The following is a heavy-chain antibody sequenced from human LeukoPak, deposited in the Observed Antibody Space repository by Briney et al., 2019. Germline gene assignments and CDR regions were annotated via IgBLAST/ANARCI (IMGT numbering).Heavy chain of an antibody. D-gene: IGHD7-27*01. J-gene: IGHJ4*02. CDR1: GLTVSSNY. CDR2: IYSGGDT. V-gene: IGHV3-66*02. Sequence: GGSLRLSXAASGLTVSSNYMTWVCQAPRKGLEWVSIIYSGGDTYYADSVKGRFAISRGNSKNTVYLQMNSLRAEDTAVYYCASLPGGGYWGQGTLVTVSS. CDR3: ASLPGGGY.